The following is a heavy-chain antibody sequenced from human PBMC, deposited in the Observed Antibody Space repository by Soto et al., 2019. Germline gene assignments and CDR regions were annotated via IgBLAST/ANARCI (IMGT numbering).Heavy chain of an antibody. V-gene: IGHV4-34*01. D-gene: IGHD4-17*01. Sequence: QVQLQQWGAGLLKPSETLSLTCAVYGGSFSGYYWSWIRQPPGKGLEWIGEINHSGSTNYNPSLKGRVTISVDTSKNQFSLKLSSVTAADTAVYYCAKTYGDYAINWFDPWGQGTLVTVSS. CDR2: INHSGST. CDR1: GGSFSGYY. CDR3: AKTYGDYAINWFDP. J-gene: IGHJ5*02.